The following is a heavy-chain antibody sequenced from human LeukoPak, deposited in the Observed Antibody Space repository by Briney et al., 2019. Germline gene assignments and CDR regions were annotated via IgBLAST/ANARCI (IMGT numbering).Heavy chain of an antibody. V-gene: IGHV3-23*01. Sequence: GGSLRLSCAASGFTFSSYAMSWVRQAPGKGLEWVSAISGSGGSTYYADSVKGRFTISRDNSKNTLYLQMNSLRAEDTAVYYCAILGEYSSGRYYFDYWGQGTLVTVSS. CDR2: ISGSGGST. D-gene: IGHD6-19*01. CDR1: GFTFSSYA. CDR3: AILGEYSSGRYYFDY. J-gene: IGHJ4*02.